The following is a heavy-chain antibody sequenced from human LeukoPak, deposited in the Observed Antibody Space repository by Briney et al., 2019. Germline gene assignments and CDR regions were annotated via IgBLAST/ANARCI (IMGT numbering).Heavy chain of an antibody. CDR3: ARDDKGLAGTFDY. Sequence: GGSLRLSCAASGFTFNTYAMYWVRQAPGKGLEWLAVISYDGRKKVFADSVKGRVTISRDNLKNTLSVEVNNVRTEDTAVYYCARDDKGLAGTFDYWGQGTLVTVSS. V-gene: IGHV3-30*01. CDR2: ISYDGRKK. D-gene: IGHD3-16*01. CDR1: GFTFNTYA. J-gene: IGHJ4*02.